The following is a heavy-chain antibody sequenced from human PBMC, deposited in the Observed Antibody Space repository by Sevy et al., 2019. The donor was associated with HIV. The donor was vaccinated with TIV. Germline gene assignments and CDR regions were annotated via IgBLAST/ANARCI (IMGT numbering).Heavy chain of an antibody. V-gene: IGHV3-21*01. CDR2: ISSGSSYV. CDR1: GFTFSYYN. J-gene: IGHJ4*02. D-gene: IGHD3-22*01. Sequence: GGSLRLSCAASGFTFSYYNMNWVRQAPGKGLEWVSSISSGSSYVYHADSVKGRFTISRDNAKNSLYLQMNSPRTEDTAVYYCASPLHYYDRPSAYWGQGTQVTVSS. CDR3: ASPLHYYDRPSAY.